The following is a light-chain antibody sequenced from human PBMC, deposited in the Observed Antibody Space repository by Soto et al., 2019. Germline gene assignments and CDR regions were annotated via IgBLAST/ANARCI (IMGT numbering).Light chain of an antibody. J-gene: IGKJ4*01. Sequence: EIVMTQSPATLSVSPGERATLSCRASQSVSSTLAWYQQIPGQAPRLLLYGTSTRATGIPARFSGSGSGTEFTLTISSLQSEDFAFSYCKQYYQWPLTFGGGTKVEVK. CDR3: KQYYQWPLT. CDR2: GTS. CDR1: QSVSST. V-gene: IGKV3-15*01.